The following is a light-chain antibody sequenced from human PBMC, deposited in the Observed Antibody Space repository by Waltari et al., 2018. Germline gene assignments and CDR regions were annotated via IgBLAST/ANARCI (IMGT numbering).Light chain of an antibody. J-gene: IGLJ3*02. CDR3: QSYDINDHWV. V-gene: IGLV6-57*04. CDR1: SGILSSSY. Sequence: NFMLTQPHSVSDSPGKTVTISCTRSSGILSSSYVQCYQQRPGSAPTTVIYEDDQRPSGVPDRFSGSIDSSSNSASLTISGLKTEDEADYYCQSYDINDHWVFGAGTKLTVL. CDR2: EDD.